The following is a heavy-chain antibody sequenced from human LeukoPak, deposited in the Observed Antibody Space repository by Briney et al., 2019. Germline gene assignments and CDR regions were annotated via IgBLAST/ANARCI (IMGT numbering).Heavy chain of an antibody. CDR3: ARMKSNGLDY. Sequence: PSQTLSLTCTVSGGSISSGSYYWSWIRQPAGKGLEWIGRIYTSGSTNYNPSLKSRVTISVDTSKNQFSLKLSSVTAADTAVYFCARMKSNGLDYWGQGTLVTVSS. CDR2: IYTSGST. CDR1: GGSISSGSYY. V-gene: IGHV4-61*02. D-gene: IGHD4-11*01. J-gene: IGHJ4*02.